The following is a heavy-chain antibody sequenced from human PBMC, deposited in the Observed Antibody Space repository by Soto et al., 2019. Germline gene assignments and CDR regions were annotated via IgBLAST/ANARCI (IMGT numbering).Heavy chain of an antibody. CDR1: GLTFRSYW. J-gene: IGHJ4*02. Sequence: VGSLSVSCAASGLTFRSYWMHWVRQAPGKGLVWVSRINTDGSVAMYVDSVKGRFTISRDNAKNTLFLHMNSLRAEDTAVYYCVRDMQLSRIDSWGQGTLVTVSS. CDR2: INTDGSVA. CDR3: VRDMQLSRIDS. V-gene: IGHV3-74*03. D-gene: IGHD2-2*01.